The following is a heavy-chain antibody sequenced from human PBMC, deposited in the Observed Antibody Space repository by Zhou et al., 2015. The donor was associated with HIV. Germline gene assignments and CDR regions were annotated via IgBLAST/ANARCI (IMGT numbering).Heavy chain of an antibody. J-gene: IGHJ4*02. D-gene: IGHD5-18*01. CDR2: IIPLSGAT. Sequence: QVQLVQSGAEVKKPGSSVKVSCKASGGTFSSYFIGWVRQAPGQGLEWMGGIIPLSGATSYAHKFQDRLTITADESTSTAYMELTGLRSEDTAVYYCARDSWRDDRGGYSYGYSFDYWGQGTLVTVSS. V-gene: IGHV1-69*01. CDR3: ARDSWRDDRGGYSYGYSFDY. CDR1: GGTFSSYF.